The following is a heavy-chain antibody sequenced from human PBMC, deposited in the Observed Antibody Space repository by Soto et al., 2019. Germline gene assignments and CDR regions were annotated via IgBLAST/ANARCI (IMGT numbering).Heavy chain of an antibody. Sequence: SETLSLTCAVYGGSFSGYYWSWIRQPPGKGLEWIGEINHSGSTNYNPSLKSRVTISVDTSKNQFSLKLSSVTAADTAVYYCARAAVNTVQYYYGMDVWGQGTTVTVSS. D-gene: IGHD4-17*01. J-gene: IGHJ6*02. CDR3: ARAAVNTVQYYYGMDV. CDR2: INHSGST. V-gene: IGHV4-34*01. CDR1: GGSFSGYY.